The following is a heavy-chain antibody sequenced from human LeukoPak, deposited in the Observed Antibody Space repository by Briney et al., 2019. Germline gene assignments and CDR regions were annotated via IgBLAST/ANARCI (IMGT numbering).Heavy chain of an antibody. J-gene: IGHJ6*03. CDR1: RFTFSSYG. Sequence: GSLRLSCAASRFTFSSYGMHWIRQPPGKGLEWIGEINHSGTTNYNPSLKSRVTMSVDTSKNQFSLKLTSVTAADTAVYYCARDLGGSRGPYNPFSYMDVWGKGTTVTISS. V-gene: IGHV4-34*01. CDR2: INHSGTT. D-gene: IGHD3-16*01. CDR3: ARDLGGSRGPYNPFSYMDV.